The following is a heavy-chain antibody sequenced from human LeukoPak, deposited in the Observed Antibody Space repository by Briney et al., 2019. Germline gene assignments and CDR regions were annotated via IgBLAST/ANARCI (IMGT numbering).Heavy chain of an antibody. D-gene: IGHD3-22*01. Sequence: PSETLSLTCTVSGGSISSGGYYWGWIRQPPGKGLEWIGNIYHSGSTYYNPSLKSRVTISVATSKNQFSLKLSSVTAADTAVYYCARVDYFDSSGYHYYFDYWGQGTLVTVSS. CDR2: IYHSGST. J-gene: IGHJ4*02. V-gene: IGHV4-39*07. CDR1: GGSISSGGYY. CDR3: ARVDYFDSSGYHYYFDY.